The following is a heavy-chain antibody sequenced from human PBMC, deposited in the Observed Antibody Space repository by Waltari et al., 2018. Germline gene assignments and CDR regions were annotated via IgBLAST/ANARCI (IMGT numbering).Heavy chain of an antibody. Sequence: QVQLVESGGGVVQPGGSLRLSCAASGFTFSSYGMHWVRQAPGKGLEWVAFIRYYGSNKYYADSVKGRFTISRDNAKNSLYLQMNSLRAEDTAVYYCARESSTVAGDYYFDYWGQGTLVTVSS. CDR3: ARESSTVAGDYYFDY. V-gene: IGHV3-30*02. D-gene: IGHD6-19*01. CDR2: IRYYGSNK. J-gene: IGHJ4*02. CDR1: GFTFSSYG.